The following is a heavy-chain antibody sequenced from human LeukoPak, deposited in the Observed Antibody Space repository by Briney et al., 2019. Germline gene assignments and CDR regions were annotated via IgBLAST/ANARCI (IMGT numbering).Heavy chain of an antibody. CDR3: ARDRGLSSGYAFDI. V-gene: IGHV3-21*01. CDR1: GFTFSSYA. D-gene: IGHD6-6*01. J-gene: IGHJ3*02. CDR2: ISSSSSYI. Sequence: GGSLRLSCAASGFTFSSYAMSWVRQAPGKGLEWVSSISSSSSYIYYADSVKGRFTISRDNAKNSLYLQMNSLRAEDTAVYYCARDRGLSSGYAFDIWGQGTMVTVSS.